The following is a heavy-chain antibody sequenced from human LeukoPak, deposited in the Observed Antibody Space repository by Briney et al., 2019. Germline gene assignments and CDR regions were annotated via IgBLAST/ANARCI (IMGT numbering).Heavy chain of an antibody. Sequence: SETLSLTCTVSGGSISSYYWSWIRKPPGKGLEWIGYIYYSGSTNYNPSLKSRVTISVDTSKNQFSLKLSSVTAADTAVYYCARDYYYGSGSYLDYWGQGTLVTVSS. CDR3: ARDYYYGSGSYLDY. CDR1: GGSISSYY. CDR2: IYYSGST. V-gene: IGHV4-59*01. D-gene: IGHD3-10*01. J-gene: IGHJ4*02.